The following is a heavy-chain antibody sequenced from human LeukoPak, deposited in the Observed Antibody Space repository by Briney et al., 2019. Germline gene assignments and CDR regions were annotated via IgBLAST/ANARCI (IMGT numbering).Heavy chain of an antibody. CDR1: GYTFTSYD. Sequence: ASGKVSCKASGYTFTSYDINWVRQAAGQGLEWMGWMNPNSGKTGYAQKLQGRVTMTTDTSTSTAYMELRSLRSDDPAVYYCARDKSLAAAGKVDYWGQGTLVTVSS. D-gene: IGHD6-13*01. J-gene: IGHJ4*02. V-gene: IGHV1-8*01. CDR2: MNPNSGKT. CDR3: ARDKSLAAAGKVDY.